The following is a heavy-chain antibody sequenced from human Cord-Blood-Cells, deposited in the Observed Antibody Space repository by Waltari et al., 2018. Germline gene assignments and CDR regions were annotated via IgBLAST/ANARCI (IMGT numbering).Heavy chain of an antibody. D-gene: IGHD4-17*01. Sequence: QVQLQQWGAGLLKPSETLSLTCAVYGGSFSGYYWSWIRQPPGKGLEWIGEINHSGSTNYNPSLKSRVTISVDTSKNQFSLKLSSVTAADTAVYYCAREVQGSVDYWGQGTLVTVSS. CDR1: GGSFSGYY. V-gene: IGHV4-34*01. CDR2: INHSGST. J-gene: IGHJ4*02. CDR3: AREVQGSVDY.